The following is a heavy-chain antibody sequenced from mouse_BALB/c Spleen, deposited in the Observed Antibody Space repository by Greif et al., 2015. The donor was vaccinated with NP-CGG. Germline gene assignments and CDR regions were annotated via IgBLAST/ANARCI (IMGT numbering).Heavy chain of an antibody. V-gene: IGHV1-7*01. J-gene: IGHJ3*01. CDR3: ARNPPYY. CDR1: GYTFTSYW. D-gene: IGHD2-10*01. CDR2: INPSTGYT. Sequence: QVQLQQPGAELAKPGASVKMSCKASGYTFTSYWMHWVKQRPGQGLEWIGYINPSTGYTEYNQKFMDKATLTADKSSSTAYMQLSSLTSEDSAVYYCARNPPYYWGQGTLVTVSA.